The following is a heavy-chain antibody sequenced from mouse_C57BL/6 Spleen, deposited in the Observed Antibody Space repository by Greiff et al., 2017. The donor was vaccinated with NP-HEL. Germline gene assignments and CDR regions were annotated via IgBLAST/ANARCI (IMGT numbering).Heavy chain of an antibody. CDR3: ARREIYYGTGLDY. J-gene: IGHJ2*01. CDR2: IDPSDSYT. CDR1: GYTFTSYW. D-gene: IGHD2-1*01. V-gene: IGHV1-50*01. Sequence: VQLQQPGAELVKPGASVKLSCKASGYTFTSYWMQWVKQRPGQGLEWIGEIDPSDSYTNYNQKFKGKATLTVDTSSSTAYMQLSSLTSEDSAVYYCARREIYYGTGLDYWGQGTTLTVSS.